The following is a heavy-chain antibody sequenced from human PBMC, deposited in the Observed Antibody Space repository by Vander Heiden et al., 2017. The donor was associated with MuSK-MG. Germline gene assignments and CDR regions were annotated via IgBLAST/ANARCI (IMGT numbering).Heavy chain of an antibody. D-gene: IGHD3-10*01. CDR2: IYWDDDK. CDR1: GFSLSTSGVG. CDR3: AHRLGEYYGSGSWIPCYYYYYGMDV. V-gene: IGHV2-5*02. J-gene: IGHJ6*02. Sequence: QITLKESGPTLVKPTQTLTLTCTFSGFSLSTSGVGVGWIRQPPGKALEWLALIYWDDDKRYSPSLKSRLTITKDTSKNQVVLTMTNMDPVDTATYYCAHRLGEYYGSGSWIPCYYYYYGMDVWGQGTTVTVSS.